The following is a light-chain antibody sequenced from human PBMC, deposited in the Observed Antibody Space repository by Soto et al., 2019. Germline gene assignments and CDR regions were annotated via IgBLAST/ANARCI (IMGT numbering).Light chain of an antibody. V-gene: IGKV3-20*01. CDR3: PHYDTSFWT. CDR2: GAY. J-gene: IGKJ1*01. CDR1: QSVSSRY. Sequence: EIVLTQSPGALSLSPGERVTLSCRASQSVSSRYLTWYQQKPGQSPRLLIYGAYIRAPGIPDRFSGSGSVTDFTLNISRLEAEDFAVYYCPHYDTSFWTFGQWTKIEIK.